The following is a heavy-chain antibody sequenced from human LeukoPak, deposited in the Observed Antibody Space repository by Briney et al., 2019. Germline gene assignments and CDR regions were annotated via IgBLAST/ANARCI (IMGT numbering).Heavy chain of an antibody. CDR2: IIPIFGTA. V-gene: IGHV1-69*06. CDR3: ARVVYANRGYYYYYMDV. D-gene: IGHD2-8*01. CDR1: GGTFSSYA. Sequence: SVKVSCKASGGTFSSYAISWVRQAPGQGLEWMGGIIPIFGTANYAQKFQGRVTITADKSTSTAYMELSSLRSEDTAVYYCARVVYANRGYYYYYMDVWGKGTTVTVSS. J-gene: IGHJ6*03.